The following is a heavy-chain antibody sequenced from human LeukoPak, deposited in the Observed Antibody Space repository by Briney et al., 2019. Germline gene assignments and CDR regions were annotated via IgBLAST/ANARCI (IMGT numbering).Heavy chain of an antibody. J-gene: IGHJ4*02. CDR3: AKGEGDY. CDR1: GFTFSSYN. V-gene: IGHV3-21*01. CDR2: ITSSSTYI. Sequence: PGGSLRLSCAASGFTFSSYNMNWVRQAPGKGLEWVSSITSSSTYIYYADSVKGRFTISRDNAKNSLYLQMNSLRAEDTAVYFCAKGEGDYWGQGTLVTVSS. D-gene: IGHD2-21*01.